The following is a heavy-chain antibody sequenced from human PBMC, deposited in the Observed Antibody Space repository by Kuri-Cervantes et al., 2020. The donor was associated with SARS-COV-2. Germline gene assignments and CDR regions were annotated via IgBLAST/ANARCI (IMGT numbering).Heavy chain of an antibody. CDR3: AKSGYGGYLYFDY. V-gene: IGHV3-30*02. CDR2: IRYDGSNK. D-gene: IGHD5-12*01. J-gene: IGHJ4*02. CDR1: GFTFSDYY. Sequence: GGSLRLSCAASGFTFSDYYMSWIRQAPGKGLEWVAFIRYDGSNKYYADSVKGRFTISRDNSKNTLYLQMNSLRAEDTAVYYCAKSGYGGYLYFDYWGQGTLVTVSS.